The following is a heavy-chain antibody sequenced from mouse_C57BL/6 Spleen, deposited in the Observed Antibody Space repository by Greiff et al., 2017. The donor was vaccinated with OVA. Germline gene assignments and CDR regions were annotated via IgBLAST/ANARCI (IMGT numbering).Heavy chain of an antibody. Sequence: EVQLQESGPGLVKPSQSLSLTCSVTGYSITSGYYWNWIRQFPGNKLEWMGYISYDGSNNYNPSLKNRISITRDTSKNQFFLKLNSVTTEDTATYYCARERDYGSSPYYAMDYWGQGTSVTVSS. CDR2: ISYDGSN. CDR3: ARERDYGSSPYYAMDY. CDR1: GYSITSGYY. J-gene: IGHJ4*01. D-gene: IGHD1-1*01. V-gene: IGHV3-6*01.